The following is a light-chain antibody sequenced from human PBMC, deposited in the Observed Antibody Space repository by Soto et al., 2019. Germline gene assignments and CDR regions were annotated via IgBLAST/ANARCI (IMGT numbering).Light chain of an antibody. Sequence: QAVVTQPASVSGSPGQSIAISCTGTSSDVGGYNYVSWYQQHPGKAPKLMLYDVAIRPSGVSDRFSGSKSGNTASLTISGLQAEDEADYYCTSYTTSSTYVFGTGTKVTVL. CDR2: DVA. V-gene: IGLV2-14*01. CDR3: TSYTTSSTYV. CDR1: SSDVGGYNY. J-gene: IGLJ1*01.